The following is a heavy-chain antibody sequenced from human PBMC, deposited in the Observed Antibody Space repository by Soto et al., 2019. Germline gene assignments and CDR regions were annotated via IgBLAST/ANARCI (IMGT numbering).Heavy chain of an antibody. Sequence: QAQLVQSGVEVKKPGASVKVSCKASGYTFTNHGISWVRQATGQGLERMGWISTYNGNTVFAQKLDDRVTMTPVTSTTTAYMELGSLTSDDTAIYFCARHRPSRENEPPQLWVAMDVWGQGTTVTVSS. J-gene: IGHJ6*02. CDR1: GYTFTNHG. V-gene: IGHV1-18*01. CDR2: ISTYNGNT. D-gene: IGHD1-1*01. CDR3: ARHRPSRENEPPQLWVAMDV.